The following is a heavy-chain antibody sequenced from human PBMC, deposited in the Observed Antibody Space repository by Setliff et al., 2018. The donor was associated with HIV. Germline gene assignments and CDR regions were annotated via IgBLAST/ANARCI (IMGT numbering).Heavy chain of an antibody. J-gene: IGHJ1*01. CDR3: TTKPPAADFQH. V-gene: IGHV3-48*01. Sequence: GGSLRLSCAASGFSFSSYGMNWVRQAPGKGLEWVSYISSTSSNIYYVDSVEGRFTISRDNADNSLYLQMNSLKTEDTAIYYCTTKPPAADFQHWGQGTLVTVSS. D-gene: IGHD2-2*01. CDR2: ISSTSSNI. CDR1: GFSFSSYG.